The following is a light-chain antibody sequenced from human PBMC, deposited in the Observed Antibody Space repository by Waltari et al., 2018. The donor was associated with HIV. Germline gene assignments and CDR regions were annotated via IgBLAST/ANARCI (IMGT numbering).Light chain of an antibody. CDR2: GAS. CDR3: QQYGTSQWT. CDR1: QSVSGSY. Sequence: EIVLTQSPGTLSLSPGERATLSCRASQSVSGSYLAWYQQKPGQAPRLLSYGASSRATGIPDRFSGSGSGTDFTLTISRLEPEDFAVYYCQQYGTSQWTFGQGTKVEIK. J-gene: IGKJ1*01. V-gene: IGKV3-20*01.